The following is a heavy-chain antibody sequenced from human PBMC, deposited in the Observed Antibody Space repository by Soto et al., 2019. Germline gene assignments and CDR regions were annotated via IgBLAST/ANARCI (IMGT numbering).Heavy chain of an antibody. CDR2: IDWDDDK. J-gene: IGHJ5*02. D-gene: IGHD6-19*01. CDR3: ARIRYSSGWYWFDP. Sequence: SGPTLVNPTQTLTLTCTFSGFSLSTSGMCVSWIRQPPGKALEWLARIDWDDDKYYSTSLKTRLTISKDTSKNQVVLTMTNMDPVDTATYYCARIRYSSGWYWFDPWGQGTLVTVSS. V-gene: IGHV2-70*11. CDR1: GFSLSTSGMC.